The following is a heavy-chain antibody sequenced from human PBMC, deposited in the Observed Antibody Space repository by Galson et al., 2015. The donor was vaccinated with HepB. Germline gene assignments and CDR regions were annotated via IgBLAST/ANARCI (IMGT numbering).Heavy chain of an antibody. CDR2: MNPNSGNT. CDR3: ASAESCSRTSCPVVGFDP. V-gene: IGHV1-8*01. Sequence: SVKVSCKASGYTFTSYDINWVRQATGQGLEWMGWMNPNSGNTGYAQKSQGRVTMTRNTSISTAYMELSSLRSEDTAVYYCASAESCSRTSCPVVGFDPWGQGTLVTASS. J-gene: IGHJ5*02. CDR1: GYTFTSYD. D-gene: IGHD2-2*01.